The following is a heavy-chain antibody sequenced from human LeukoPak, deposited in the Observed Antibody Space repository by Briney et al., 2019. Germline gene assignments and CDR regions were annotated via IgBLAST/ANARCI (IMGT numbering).Heavy chain of an antibody. CDR2: IIPILGIA. D-gene: IGHD3-22*01. J-gene: IGHJ4*02. CDR1: GGTFSSYA. Sequence: SVKVSCKASGGTFSSYAISWVRQAPGQGLEWMGRIIPILGIANYAQKFQGRVTITADKSTSTAYMELSSLRSEDTAVYYCARDQMDYYDSSGSGSDYWGQGTLVTVSS. CDR3: ARDQMDYYDSSGSGSDY. V-gene: IGHV1-69*04.